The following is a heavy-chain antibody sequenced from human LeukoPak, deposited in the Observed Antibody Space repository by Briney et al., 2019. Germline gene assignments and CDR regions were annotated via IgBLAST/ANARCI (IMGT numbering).Heavy chain of an antibody. D-gene: IGHD3-10*01. J-gene: IGHJ4*02. V-gene: IGHV4-34*01. CDR1: GGSFSGYY. Sequence: PSETLSLTCAVYGGSFSGYYWSWIRQPPGKGLEWIGEINHSGSTNYNPSLKSRVTISVDTSKNQFSLKLSSVTAADTAVYYCASRYYYGSGSYNDCWGQRTLVTVSS. CDR2: INHSGST. CDR3: ASRYYYGSGSYNDC.